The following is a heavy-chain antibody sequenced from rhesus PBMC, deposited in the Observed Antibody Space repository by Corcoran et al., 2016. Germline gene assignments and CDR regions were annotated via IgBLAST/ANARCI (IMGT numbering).Heavy chain of an antibody. Sequence: QLQLQESGPGLVKPSETLSVTCAVSGGSISSSYWSWIRQAPGKGLEWIRYIYGSGSSTNYNTSPKSRVTLSVDTSKNQLFLELSSVTAADTAVYYCASGSWEYCTGSGCYVPYYFDYWGQGVLVTVSS. CDR3: ASGSWEYCTGSGCYVPYYFDY. CDR1: GGSISSSY. CDR2: IYGSGSST. D-gene: IGHD2-21*01. V-gene: IGHV4-169*02. J-gene: IGHJ4*01.